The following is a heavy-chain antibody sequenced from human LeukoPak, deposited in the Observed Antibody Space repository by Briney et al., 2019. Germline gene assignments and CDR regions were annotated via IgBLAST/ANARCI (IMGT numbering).Heavy chain of an antibody. V-gene: IGHV3-48*01. D-gene: IGHD1-26*01. J-gene: IGHJ3*02. CDR2: ISFSSATI. CDR1: GFTFSSYS. CDR3: ARDNRGIDNAFDI. Sequence: PGGSLRLSCEASGFTFSSYSMNWVRQAPGKGLEWVSYISFSSATIHYADSVKGRFTISRDNAKNSLYLQLNSLRAEDTAVYYCARDNRGIDNAFDIWGQGTMVAVSS.